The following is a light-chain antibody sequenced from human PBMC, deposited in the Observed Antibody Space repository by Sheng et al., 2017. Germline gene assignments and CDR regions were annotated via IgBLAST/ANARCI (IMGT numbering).Light chain of an antibody. CDR1: SSDIGVYNY. Sequence: QSALTQPASLSGSPGQSITISCTGTSSDIGVYNYVSWYQQYPGRAPKLILYDVSKRPSGISTRFSGSKSGNTASLTISGLQTEDEADYYCSSYRSSLLVFGGGTKLTVL. CDR2: DVS. J-gene: IGLJ3*02. V-gene: IGLV2-14*01. CDR3: SSYRSSLLV.